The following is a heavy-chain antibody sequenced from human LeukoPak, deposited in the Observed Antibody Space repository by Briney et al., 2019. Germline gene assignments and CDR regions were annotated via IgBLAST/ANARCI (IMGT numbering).Heavy chain of an antibody. J-gene: IGHJ4*02. CDR1: GGSFSGYY. Sequence: SETLSLTCAVYGGSFSGYYWSWIRQPPGKGLEWIGEINHSGSTNYNPSLKSRVTISVDTSKNQFSLKLSSVTAADTAVYYCAGIAAVRRRIDYWGQGTLVTVSS. CDR2: INHSGST. D-gene: IGHD6-13*01. CDR3: AGIAAVRRRIDY. V-gene: IGHV4-34*01.